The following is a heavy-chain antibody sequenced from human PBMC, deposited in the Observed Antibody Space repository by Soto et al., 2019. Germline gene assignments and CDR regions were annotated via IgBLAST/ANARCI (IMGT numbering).Heavy chain of an antibody. V-gene: IGHV1-69*06. D-gene: IGHD3-10*01. J-gene: IGHJ3*02. Sequence: QVQLEQSGAEVKKPGSSVKVSCKASGGTLSDHGVAWLRQAPGQGLEWMGGTIPVFNTAKYAQKFQGRVTVTADKFSNTAYMQLSILRSDDTVFYFFAFGVCVSVNHYLGPSAFDIWGQGTMLIVSS. CDR3: AFGVCVSVNHYLGPSAFDI. CDR1: GGTLSDHG. CDR2: TIPVFNTA.